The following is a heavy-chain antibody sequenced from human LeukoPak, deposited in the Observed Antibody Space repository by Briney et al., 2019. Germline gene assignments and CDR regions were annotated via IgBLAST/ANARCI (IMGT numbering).Heavy chain of an antibody. CDR1: GGSISSYY. V-gene: IGHV4-59*01. Sequence: ASETLSLTCTVSGGSISSYYWSWIRQPPGKGLEWIGYIYYSGSTNYNPSLKSRVTISVDTSKNQFSLKLSSVTAADTAVYYCARGSGYDILTGYFDYWGQGTLVTVPS. D-gene: IGHD3-9*01. CDR2: IYYSGST. J-gene: IGHJ4*02. CDR3: ARGSGYDILTGYFDY.